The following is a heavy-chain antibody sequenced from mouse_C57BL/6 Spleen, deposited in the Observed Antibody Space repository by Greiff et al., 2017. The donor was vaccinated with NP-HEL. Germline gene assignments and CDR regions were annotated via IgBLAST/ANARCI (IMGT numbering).Heavy chain of an antibody. CDR2: IDPETGGT. J-gene: IGHJ3*01. Sequence: QVQLQQSGAELVRPGASVTLSCKASGYTFTDYEMHWVKQTPVHGLEWIGAIDPETGGTAYNQKFKGKAILTADKSSSTAYMELRSLTSEDSAVYYCTRGGYSNFFAYWGQGTLVTVSA. CDR3: TRGGYSNFFAY. V-gene: IGHV1-15*01. CDR1: GYTFTDYE. D-gene: IGHD2-5*01.